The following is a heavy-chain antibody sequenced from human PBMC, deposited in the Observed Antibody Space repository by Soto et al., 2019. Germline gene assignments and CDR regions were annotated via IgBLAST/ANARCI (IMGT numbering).Heavy chain of an antibody. D-gene: IGHD1-1*01. J-gene: IGHJ4*02. Sequence: PGGSLRLSCAASGFAFGSYWMHWVSQAPGKGLVWVSRISQDGAIATQADSVKGRFTISRDNAKNTLFLQMNSLRADDTAVYYCLRDQRHWNEFADQWGQGTLVTVSS. CDR2: ISQDGAIA. CDR3: LRDQRHWNEFADQ. V-gene: IGHV3-74*01. CDR1: GFAFGSYW.